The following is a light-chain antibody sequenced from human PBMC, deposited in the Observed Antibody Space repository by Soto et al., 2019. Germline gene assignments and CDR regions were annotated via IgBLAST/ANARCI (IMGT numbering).Light chain of an antibody. CDR3: RSYSSTSTLYV. CDR2: DDN. V-gene: IGLV2-14*01. CDR1: SKDVGGYNY. J-gene: IGLJ1*01. Sequence: QSALTQPPSVSASPGQSVTISCTGTSKDVGGYNYVSWYQQHPGKAPKLKIYDDNKRPSGVSNRFSGSKSGNTASLTISGLQAEDEADYYCRSYSSTSTLYVFGTGTKVTVL.